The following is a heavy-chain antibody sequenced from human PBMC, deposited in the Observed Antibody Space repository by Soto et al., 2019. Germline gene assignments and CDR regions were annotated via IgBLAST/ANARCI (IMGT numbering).Heavy chain of an antibody. CDR1: GGTFSSYA. Sequence: ASVQVSCKASGGTFSSYAISWVRQAPGQGLEGMGGIIPIFGTANYAQRFQGRVTITADESTSTAYMELSSLRSEDTAVYYCASPFLSGTQAGETYYYYGMDVWGQGTTVTVSS. CDR3: ASPFLSGTQAGETYYYYGMDV. J-gene: IGHJ6*02. V-gene: IGHV1-69*13. D-gene: IGHD1-1*01. CDR2: IIPIFGTA.